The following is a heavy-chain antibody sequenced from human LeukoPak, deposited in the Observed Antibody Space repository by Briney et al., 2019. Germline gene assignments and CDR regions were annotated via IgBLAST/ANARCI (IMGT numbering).Heavy chain of an antibody. Sequence: GGSLRLSCAASAFTVTNNYMSWVRQAPGKGLGWVSLVYTADITYYADSVKGRFTISRDNSKNTLYLQMNSLRAEDTAVYYCAKGAGYYDYVWGSYDYYYGMDVWGQGTTVTVSS. J-gene: IGHJ6*02. CDR1: AFTVTNNY. CDR2: VYTADIT. D-gene: IGHD3-16*01. CDR3: AKGAGYYDYVWGSYDYYYGMDV. V-gene: IGHV3-53*01.